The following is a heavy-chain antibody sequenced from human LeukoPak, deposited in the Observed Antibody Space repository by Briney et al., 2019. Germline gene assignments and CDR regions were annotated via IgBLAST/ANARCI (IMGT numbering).Heavy chain of an antibody. CDR3: ARDATTGGVN. J-gene: IGHJ4*02. Sequence: PGGSLGLSCAASGFTFSSYSMNWVRQAPGKGLEWVSSISSSSSYIYYADSVKGRFTISRDNAKNSLYLQMNSLRAEDTAVYYCARDATTGGVNWGQGTLVTVSS. D-gene: IGHD1-14*01. CDR1: GFTFSSYS. V-gene: IGHV3-21*01. CDR2: ISSSSSYI.